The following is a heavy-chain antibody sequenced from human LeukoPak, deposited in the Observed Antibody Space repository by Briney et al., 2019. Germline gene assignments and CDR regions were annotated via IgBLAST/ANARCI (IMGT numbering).Heavy chain of an antibody. D-gene: IGHD3-10*01. CDR3: AKGLSGSPPPY. CDR1: GFTFSSYN. V-gene: IGHV3-23*01. Sequence: GGSLRLSCAASGFTFSSYNMNWVRQAPGKGLEWVSAISGSGGSTYYADSVKGRFTISRDNSKNTLYLQMNGLRAEDTAVYYCAKGLSGSPPPYWGQGTLVTVSS. CDR2: ISGSGGST. J-gene: IGHJ4*02.